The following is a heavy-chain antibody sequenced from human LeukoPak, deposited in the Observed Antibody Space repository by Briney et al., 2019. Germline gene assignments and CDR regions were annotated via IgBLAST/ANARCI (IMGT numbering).Heavy chain of an antibody. CDR3: ARALSTSGYYYYYYMDV. D-gene: IGHD5/OR15-5a*01. V-gene: IGHV3-64*01. CDR1: GFTFSSYA. J-gene: IGHJ6*03. Sequence: GGSLRLSCAASGFTFSSYAMHWVRQAPGKGLEYVSAISSNGGSTYYANSVKGRFTISRDNSKNTLYLQVGSLRAEDMAVYYCARALSTSGYYYYYYMDVWGKGTTVTVSS. CDR2: ISSNGGST.